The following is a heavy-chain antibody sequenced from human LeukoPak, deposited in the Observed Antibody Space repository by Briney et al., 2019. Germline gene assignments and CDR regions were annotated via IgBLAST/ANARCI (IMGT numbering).Heavy chain of an antibody. J-gene: IGHJ6*02. V-gene: IGHV3-74*01. CDR2: IYSDGSRT. CDR3: ARGNSYGYYYYGMDV. CDR1: GFNFNSYW. D-gene: IGHD5-18*01. Sequence: GRSLRLSCAASGFNFNSYWMHWVRQVPRKGLVWVSRIYSDGSRTSYADSVKGGFTISRDNAKNTLFLQMSSLRAEDTAVYYCARGNSYGYYYYGMDVWGQGTTVTVSS.